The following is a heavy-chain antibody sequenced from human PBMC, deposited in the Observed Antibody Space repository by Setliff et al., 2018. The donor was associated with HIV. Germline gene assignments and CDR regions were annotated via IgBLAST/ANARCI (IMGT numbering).Heavy chain of an antibody. V-gene: IGHV3-21*01. D-gene: IGHD6-13*01. CDR3: VRGLAAAGGYAMDV. CDR1: GFTFRSFS. J-gene: IGHJ6*02. Sequence: GGSLRLSCTASGFTFRSFSMNWVRQAPGKGLEWVSSISGSGSYIFYADSLKGRFTISRDNAKNTLHLQMNSLRAEDTAVYYCVRGLAAAGGYAMDVWGQGTTVTVSS. CDR2: ISGSGSYI.